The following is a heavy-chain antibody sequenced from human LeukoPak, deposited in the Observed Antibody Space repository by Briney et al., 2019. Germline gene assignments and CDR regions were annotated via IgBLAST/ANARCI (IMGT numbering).Heavy chain of an antibody. D-gene: IGHD3-3*01. CDR1: GYTFTRYY. CDR3: ARLGSGYVY. V-gene: IGHV1-46*01. Sequence: GASVKVSCKAFGYTFTRYYMHWVRQAPGQGPEWMGVISPSGGSTTYAQKFQGRVTLTRDMSTSTDYLELSSLRSEDTAVYYCARLGSGYVYWGQGTLVTVSS. CDR2: ISPSGGST. J-gene: IGHJ4*02.